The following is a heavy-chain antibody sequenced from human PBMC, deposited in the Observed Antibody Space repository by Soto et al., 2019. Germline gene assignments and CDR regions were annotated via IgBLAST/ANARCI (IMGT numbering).Heavy chain of an antibody. CDR2: ITPYDGST. J-gene: IGHJ5*02. CDR3: ARSWFRKDNPDA. Sequence: QVQLVQSGGEVKKPGASVKVSCKTSGYTFSKFGISWARQVPGQGLEWVGWITPYDGSTNFAQKLQGRVSLTLDTSTDTAYLELRSLESDDTAVYYCARSWFRKDNPDAWGQGTLVTVSS. V-gene: IGHV1-18*01. D-gene: IGHD3-22*01. CDR1: GYTFSKFG.